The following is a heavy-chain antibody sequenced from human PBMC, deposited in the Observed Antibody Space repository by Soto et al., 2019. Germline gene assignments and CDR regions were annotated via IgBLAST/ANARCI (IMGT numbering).Heavy chain of an antibody. CDR3: ARGLATLPVFAFDI. Sequence: QGTLKQSGPTLVQPTQTLTLTCSFSGFSLSTSGVGVGWTRQSPGKALERLALIYWSGDEHYTPSLKSRLSIIKDTAKNDVVPIMTDMDPVDTATYGCARGLATLPVFAFDIWGQGRMVAVAS. CDR1: GFSLSTSGVG. V-gene: IGHV2-5*01. CDR2: IYWSGDE. J-gene: IGHJ3*02. D-gene: IGHD6-6*01.